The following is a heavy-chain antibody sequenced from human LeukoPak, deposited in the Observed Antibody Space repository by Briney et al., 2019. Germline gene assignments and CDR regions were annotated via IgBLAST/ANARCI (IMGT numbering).Heavy chain of an antibody. Sequence: GGSLRLSCAASGFTFSNYAMTWVRQAPGKGLEWVSTINGSGDRTYYADSVKVRFTISRDNSKNTLYVQMNSLRAEDTAVYYRAKDIRSSWYYFQDWGQGTLVTVSS. J-gene: IGHJ1*01. V-gene: IGHV3-23*01. CDR1: GFTFSNYA. D-gene: IGHD6-13*01. CDR3: AKDIRSSWYYFQD. CDR2: INGSGDRT.